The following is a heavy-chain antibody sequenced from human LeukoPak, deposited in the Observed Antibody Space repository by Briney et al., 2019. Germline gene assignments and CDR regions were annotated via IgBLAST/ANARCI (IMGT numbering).Heavy chain of an antibody. V-gene: IGHV5-51*01. J-gene: IGHJ4*02. CDR2: IYPGDSDT. D-gene: IGHD3-22*01. Sequence: GESLKISCKVSGYSFTSYWIGWVRQMPGKGLEWMGIIYPGDSDTRYSPSFQGQVTISADKSISTAYLQWSSLKASDTAMYYCARISYYYDSSGTFYFDYWGQGTLVTVSS. CDR3: ARISYYYDSSGTFYFDY. CDR1: GYSFTSYW.